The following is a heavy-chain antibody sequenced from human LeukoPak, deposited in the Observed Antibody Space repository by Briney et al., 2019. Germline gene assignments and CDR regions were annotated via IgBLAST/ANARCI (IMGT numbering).Heavy chain of an antibody. V-gene: IGHV1-8*03. Sequence: GASVKVSCKASGYTFTSYDINWVRQATGQGLEWMGWINPNSGNTGYAQKFQGRVTITRNTSISTAYMELSSLRSEDTAVYYCARGGTYYYDSSGYYYGWFDPWGQGTLVTVSS. CDR3: ARGGTYYYDSSGYYYGWFDP. J-gene: IGHJ5*02. D-gene: IGHD3-22*01. CDR1: GYTFTSYD. CDR2: INPNSGNT.